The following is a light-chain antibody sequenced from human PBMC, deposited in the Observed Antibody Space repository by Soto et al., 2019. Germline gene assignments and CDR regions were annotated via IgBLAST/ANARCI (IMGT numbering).Light chain of an antibody. CDR2: GAS. CDR1: QSVSSNY. CDR3: QQYGSSPFT. V-gene: IGKV3-20*01. Sequence: EIVLTQSPGTLSLSPGERATLSCRASQSVSSNYLAWYQQKLGQAPRLLIYGASSRATGIPDRFSGSGSGTDVTLTISRLEPEDFAVYYCQQYGSSPFTFGPGTKVDIK. J-gene: IGKJ3*01.